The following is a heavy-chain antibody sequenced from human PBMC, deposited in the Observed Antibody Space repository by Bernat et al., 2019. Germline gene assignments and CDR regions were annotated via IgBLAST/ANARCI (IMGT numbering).Heavy chain of an antibody. CDR3: GRGIGGSSSWKGYFEY. CDR1: GGSFSGYY. D-gene: IGHD6-13*01. Sequence: QVRLQQWGAGLLKPSETLSLTCAVYGGSFSGYYWSWIRQPPGKGLEWIGEINHSGSTNYNPSLKSRVTISVDTSKNPFSLKLSSVTAADTAVYYCGRGIGGSSSWKGYFEYWGQGTLVTVST. CDR2: INHSGST. V-gene: IGHV4-34*01. J-gene: IGHJ4*02.